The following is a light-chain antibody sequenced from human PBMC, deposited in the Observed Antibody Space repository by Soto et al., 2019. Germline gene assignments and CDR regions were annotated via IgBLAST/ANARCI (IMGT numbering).Light chain of an antibody. CDR1: QSVSSN. V-gene: IGKV3-20*01. CDR2: DAS. Sequence: EIGVPQSPATLSVSTGERATLSCRASQSVSSNLAWYQQKPGQAPRLLIYDASSRATGIPDRFSGGGSGRDFTLTIGSLEPEDFAVYYCQQFCSYPLTFGGGTKVDIK. CDR3: QQFCSYPLT. J-gene: IGKJ4*01.